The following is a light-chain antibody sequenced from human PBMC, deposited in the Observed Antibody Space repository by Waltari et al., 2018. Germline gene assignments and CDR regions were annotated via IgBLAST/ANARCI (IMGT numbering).Light chain of an antibody. CDR3: LSADIGGTFWV. CDR1: ALATKY. CDR2: KDT. J-gene: IGLJ3*02. Sequence: SYELTQPPSASVSLGQMARIPCSGDALATKYVYWFQQRPGQDPIQVMSKDTERPSGIPARFSGSTSGTTVTLTISGVQAEDEADYYCLSADIGGTFWVFGGGTKLTLL. V-gene: IGLV3-16*01.